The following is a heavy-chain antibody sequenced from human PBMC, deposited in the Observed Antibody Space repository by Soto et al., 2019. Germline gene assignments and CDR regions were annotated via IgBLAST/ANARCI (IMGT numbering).Heavy chain of an antibody. CDR1: GFTFSSYG. Sequence: QVQLVESGGGVVQPGRSLRLSCAASGFTFSSYGMHWVRQAPGKGLEWVALIAYDGSNKYYADSVKGRFTISRDNPKNTLYLQMDSLRAGDTAVDYCAKDRGRIEVVAGSTIDYWGQGTLGTVSP. D-gene: IGHD2-15*01. V-gene: IGHV3-30*18. CDR2: IAYDGSNK. CDR3: AKDRGRIEVVAGSTIDY. J-gene: IGHJ4*02.